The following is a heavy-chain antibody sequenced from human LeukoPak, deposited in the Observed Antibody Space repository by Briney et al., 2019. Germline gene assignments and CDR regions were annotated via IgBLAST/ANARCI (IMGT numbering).Heavy chain of an antibody. CDR2: INHSGST. D-gene: IGHD2-2*01. J-gene: IGHJ5*02. Sequence: PSETLSLTCAVYGGSFSGYYWSWIRQPPGKGLEWIGGINHSGSTNYNPSLKSRVTISVDTSKNQFSLKLSSVTAADTAVYYCARGVPAAIFRYNWFDPWGQGTLVTVSS. V-gene: IGHV4-34*01. CDR3: ARGVPAAIFRYNWFDP. CDR1: GGSFSGYY.